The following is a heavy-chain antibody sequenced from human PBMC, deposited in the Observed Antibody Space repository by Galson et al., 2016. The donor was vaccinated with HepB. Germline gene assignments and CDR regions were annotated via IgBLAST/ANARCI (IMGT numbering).Heavy chain of an antibody. CDR2: MLLDGSNE. J-gene: IGHJ4*02. CDR1: GFTFSSFV. Sequence: SLRLSCAASGFTFSSFVMHWVRQAPGKGLEWVAVMLLDGSNEDYADSVKGRFTISRDNSKNTLFLQMNSLRPEDTAVYYRAREDPNYHAPRGQHYVGPFDYWGQGTLVTVSS. D-gene: IGHD3-10*01. CDR3: AREDPNYHAPRGQHYVGPFDY. V-gene: IGHV3-30*04.